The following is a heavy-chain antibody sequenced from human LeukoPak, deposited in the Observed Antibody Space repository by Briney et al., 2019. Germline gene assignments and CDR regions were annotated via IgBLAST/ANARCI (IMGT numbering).Heavy chain of an antibody. D-gene: IGHD2-2*03. CDR2: IIPIFGTA. CDR3: ARGSGYCSSTSCSKGYFQH. Sequence: ASVKVSCKASGGTFSSYAISWVRQAPGQGLEWMGGIIPIFGTANYAQKFQGRVTITADESTSTAYMELSSLRSEDTAVYYCARGSGYCSSTSCSKGYFQHWGQGTPVTVSS. CDR1: GGTFSSYA. J-gene: IGHJ1*01. V-gene: IGHV1-69*13.